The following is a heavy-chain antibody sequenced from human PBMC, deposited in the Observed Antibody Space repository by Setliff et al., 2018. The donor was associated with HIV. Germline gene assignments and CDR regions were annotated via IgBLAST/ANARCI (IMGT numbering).Heavy chain of an antibody. D-gene: IGHD2-2*02. CDR1: GFTFSNQV. J-gene: IGHJ6*02. V-gene: IGHV3-53*01. Sequence: GGSLRLSCAASGFTFSNQVMTWVRQAPGKGLEWVTLIYKAGKTYYADFVKGRFTIARDDTKNTVSLQMTNLEPGDTAMYFCVRGKRYANTSGGLDVWGQGTTVTVSS. CDR2: IYKAGKT. CDR3: VRGKRYANTSGGLDV.